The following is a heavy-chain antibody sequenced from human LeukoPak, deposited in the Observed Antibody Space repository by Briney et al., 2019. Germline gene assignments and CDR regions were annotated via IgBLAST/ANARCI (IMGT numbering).Heavy chain of an antibody. CDR1: GFTFSSYA. CDR2: ISYDGSNK. Sequence: GGSLRLSCAASGFTFSSYAMHWVRQAPGKGLEWVAVISYDGSNKYYADSVKGRFTISRDNSKNTLYLQMNSLRAEDTAVYYCARDPSGPQPLVFMFDPWGQRTLVTVSS. CDR3: ARDPSGPQPLVFMFDP. D-gene: IGHD6-13*01. J-gene: IGHJ5*02. V-gene: IGHV3-30*04.